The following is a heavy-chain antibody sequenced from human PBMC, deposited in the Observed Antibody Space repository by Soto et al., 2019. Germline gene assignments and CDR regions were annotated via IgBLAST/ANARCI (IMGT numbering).Heavy chain of an antibody. D-gene: IGHD2-8*01. V-gene: IGHV4-4*02. Sequence: QEQLQESGPGLVKPSGTLFLTCGVSNGSIGSPYWWTWVRQSPGKGLEWIGEIFHSGATNYDPSLESRLTLSVDTSKNQFSLKLTSVTVADTAVYYCARGVHLGTIRANWLDSWGQGTLVTVSS. CDR1: NGSIGSPYW. CDR2: IFHSGAT. CDR3: ARGVHLGTIRANWLDS. J-gene: IGHJ5*01.